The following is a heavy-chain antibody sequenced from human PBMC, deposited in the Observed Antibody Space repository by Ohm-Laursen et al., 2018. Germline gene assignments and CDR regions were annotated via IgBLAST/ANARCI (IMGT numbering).Heavy chain of an antibody. J-gene: IGHJ3*02. CDR1: GYTFTGYY. CDR2: INPNSGGT. Sequence: SVKVSCKASGYTFTGYYMHWVRQAPGQGLEWMGWINPNSGGTNYAQKFQGRVTMTRDTSISTAYMELSRLRSDDTAVYYCARARPKDCSGGSCYLVHAFDIWGQGTMVTVSS. D-gene: IGHD2-15*01. CDR3: ARARPKDCSGGSCYLVHAFDI. V-gene: IGHV1-2*02.